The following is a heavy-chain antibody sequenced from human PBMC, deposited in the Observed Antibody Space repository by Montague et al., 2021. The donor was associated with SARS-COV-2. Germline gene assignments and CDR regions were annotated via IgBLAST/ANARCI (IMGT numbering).Heavy chain of an antibody. V-gene: IGHV4-34*01. CDR3: ARFPTSYYYDSKAAPATPDAFDI. CDR1: GGSFSGYY. J-gene: IGHJ3*02. CDR2: INHSGST. D-gene: IGHD3-22*01. Sequence: SETLSLTCAVYGGSFSGYYWSWIRQPPGKGLEWIGEINHSGSTYYNPSLKSRVTISVDTSKNQFSLKLSSVTAADTAVYYCARFPTSYYYDSKAAPATPDAFDIWGQGTMVTVSS.